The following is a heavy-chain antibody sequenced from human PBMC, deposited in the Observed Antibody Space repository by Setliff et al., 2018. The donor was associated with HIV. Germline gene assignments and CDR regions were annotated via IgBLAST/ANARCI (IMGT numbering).Heavy chain of an antibody. CDR2: IKSKINGGTT. CDR1: GFSFSDAW. Sequence: GGSLRLSCAASGFSFSDAWMKWVRQAPGKGLEWVGRIKSKINGGTTDHAAPLKGRFTISRDDSKNILYLQMNSLKTEDTAVYYCAYYRDSTVHQDYWGQGTLVTVSS. J-gene: IGHJ4*02. CDR3: AYYRDSTVHQDY. V-gene: IGHV3-15*07. D-gene: IGHD3-16*02.